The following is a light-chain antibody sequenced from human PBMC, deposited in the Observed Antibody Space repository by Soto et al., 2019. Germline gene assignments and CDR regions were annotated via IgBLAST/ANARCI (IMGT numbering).Light chain of an antibody. Sequence: NFMLTQPHSVSESPGKTLSISCTRSSGSIANKYVQWYQQRPGSAPTTVIYENNQRLSGVPDRFSGSTDGSSNSASLTSSGLQAEDEADYYCQSYDSDFVVFGGGTKLTVL. CDR2: ENN. J-gene: IGLJ2*01. V-gene: IGLV6-57*04. CDR1: SGSIANKY. CDR3: QSYDSDFVV.